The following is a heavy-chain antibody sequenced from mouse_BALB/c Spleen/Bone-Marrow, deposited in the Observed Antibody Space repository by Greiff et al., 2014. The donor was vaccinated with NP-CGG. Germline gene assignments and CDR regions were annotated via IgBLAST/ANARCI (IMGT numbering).Heavy chain of an antibody. CDR1: GYTFTTYW. J-gene: IGHJ3*01. D-gene: IGHD2-13*01. Sequence: VQLQQSGAELVKPGASVKLSCKASGYTFTTYWMQWVKQRPGQGLEWIGEINPSNGRTNYNEKFKRKATLTVDKSSSTAYMQLSSLTSEDSAVYYCARGDGEYAFAYWGQGTLVTVSA. CDR3: ARGDGEYAFAY. V-gene: IGHV1S81*02. CDR2: INPSNGRT.